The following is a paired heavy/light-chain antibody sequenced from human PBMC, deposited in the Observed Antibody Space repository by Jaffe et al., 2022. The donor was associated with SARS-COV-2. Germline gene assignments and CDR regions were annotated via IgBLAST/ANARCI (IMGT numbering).Heavy chain of an antibody. D-gene: IGHD7-27*01. CDR1: GFTPSSFA. CDR3: AKDQGLGPSDTWGYGFDA. CDR2: IFGSGGTT. Sequence: EVQLLESGGGLVQPGESLRLSCGASGFTPSSFAMSWVRQAPGKGLEWVSTIFGSGGTTYYADSVKGRFIISRDDSKNSLHLQMNSLRGEDTAVYYCAKDQGLGPSDTWGYGFDAWGQGTTVTVS. J-gene: IGHJ6*02. V-gene: IGHV3-23*01.
Light chain of an antibody. CDR2: LGS. CDR3: MQALQTPLS. J-gene: IGKJ4*01. Sequence: DIVMTQSPLSLPVTPGEPASISCRSSQSLLHSNGYTYLDWYLQKPGQSPQLLIYLGSNRASGVPDRFSGSGSGTDFSLKISRVEAEDVGVYYCMQALQTPLSFGGGTKVEI. CDR1: QSLLHSNGYTY. V-gene: IGKV2-28*01.